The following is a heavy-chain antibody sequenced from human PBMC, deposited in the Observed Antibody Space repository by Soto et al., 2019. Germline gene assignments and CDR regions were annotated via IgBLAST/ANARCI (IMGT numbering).Heavy chain of an antibody. Sequence: GGSLRLSCAASGFTFSSYSMNWVRQAPGKGLEWVSYISSSSSTIYYADSVKGRFTISRDNAKNLLYLQMNSLRAEDTAVYYCARRMITFGGVSGIFDYWGQGTLVTVSS. CDR1: GFTFSSYS. D-gene: IGHD3-16*01. CDR3: ARRMITFGGVSGIFDY. V-gene: IGHV3-48*01. J-gene: IGHJ4*02. CDR2: ISSSSSTI.